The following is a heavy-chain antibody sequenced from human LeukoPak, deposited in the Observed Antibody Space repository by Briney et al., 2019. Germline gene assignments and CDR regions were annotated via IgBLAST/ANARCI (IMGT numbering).Heavy chain of an antibody. CDR1: GFTFSSYA. D-gene: IGHD3-3*02. CDR3: AKKLVVDKGGTSDI. CDR2: ISGSGGST. V-gene: IGHV3-23*01. J-gene: IGHJ3*02. Sequence: QPGGSLRLSCAASGFTFSSYAMSWVRQAPGKGLEWVSSISGSGGSTYYADSVKGRLSISRDNSKNTLYLQLNSLRAEDTAVYYCAKKLVVDKGGTSDIWGQGTMVTVSS.